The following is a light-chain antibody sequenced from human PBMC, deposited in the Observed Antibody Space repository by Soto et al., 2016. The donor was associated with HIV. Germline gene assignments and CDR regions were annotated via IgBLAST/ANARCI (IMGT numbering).Light chain of an antibody. Sequence: DIQMTQSPSALSASVGDRVTITCRASQTINRWLAWYQQKPGKAPKLLIYTTSNLESGVPSRFSGRGSGTEFTLTISSLLPDDSATYYCQQYDTYPYTFGQGTKLEI. J-gene: IGKJ2*01. CDR2: TTS. CDR1: QTINRW. CDR3: QQYDTYPYT. V-gene: IGKV1-5*03.